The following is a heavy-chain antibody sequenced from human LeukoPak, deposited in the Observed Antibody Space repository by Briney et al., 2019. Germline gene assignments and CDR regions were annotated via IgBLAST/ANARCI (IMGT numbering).Heavy chain of an antibody. Sequence: GRSLRLSCAASGFTFDDYAMHWVRQAPGKGLEWVSGISWNSGSIGYADPVKGRFTISRDNAKNSLYLQMNSLRAEDMALYYCAKGHSSGWYGEDWFDPWGQGTLVTVSS. D-gene: IGHD6-19*01. CDR3: AKGHSSGWYGEDWFDP. V-gene: IGHV3-9*03. J-gene: IGHJ5*02. CDR2: ISWNSGSI. CDR1: GFTFDDYA.